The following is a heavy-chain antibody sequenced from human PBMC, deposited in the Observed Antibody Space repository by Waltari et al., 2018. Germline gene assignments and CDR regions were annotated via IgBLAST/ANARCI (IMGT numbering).Heavy chain of an antibody. Sequence: EVQVVESGGGRVNPGGSLRLSSAASVLMCSRIKMHSVRQAPGKGLEWVASIDGTSQYIYYPASLRGRVTISRDNAKGSVFLQLSSLRPDDTAVYFCAKQTDYFDSSGPPMDVWGHGTTVTVS. J-gene: IGHJ6*02. CDR2: IDGTSQYI. V-gene: IGHV3-21*01. CDR1: VLMCSRIK. D-gene: IGHD3-22*01. CDR3: AKQTDYFDSSGPPMDV.